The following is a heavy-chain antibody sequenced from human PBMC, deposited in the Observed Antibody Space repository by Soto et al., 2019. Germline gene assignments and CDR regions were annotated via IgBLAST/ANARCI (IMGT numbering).Heavy chain of an antibody. CDR3: ARNPSSHWYVFDY. J-gene: IGHJ4*02. CDR2: IQYSGST. D-gene: IGHD6-19*01. CDR1: GDSISTGNW. V-gene: IGHV4-4*02. Sequence: QVQLQESGPGLVKPSGTLSLTCAVSGDSISTGNWWSWVRQPPGKGLEWIGDIQYSGSTNYNPSLKSRVSLSLDKANNQFSLKLTSLTAADTAMYYCARNPSSHWYVFDYWGQGTRVTVSS.